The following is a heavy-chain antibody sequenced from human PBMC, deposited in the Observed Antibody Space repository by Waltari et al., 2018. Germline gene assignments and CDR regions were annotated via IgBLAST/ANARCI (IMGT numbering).Heavy chain of an antibody. V-gene: IGHV3-7*01. Sequence: EVQLVESGGGLVQPGGSLRLSCAASGFTFSSYWMSWVRQAPGKGLEWVANINKDGSEKYYVDSVKGRFTISRDNAKNSLYLQMNSLRAEDTAVYYCARVNSRGAFDIWGQGTMVTVSS. J-gene: IGHJ3*02. CDR1: GFTFSSYW. CDR2: INKDGSEK. D-gene: IGHD6-19*01. CDR3: ARVNSRGAFDI.